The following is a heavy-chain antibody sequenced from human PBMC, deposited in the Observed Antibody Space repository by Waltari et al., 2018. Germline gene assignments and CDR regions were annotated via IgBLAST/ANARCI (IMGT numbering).Heavy chain of an antibody. CDR1: GFSFTSYW. Sequence: EVQLLQSGAEVKKPGESLRISCKGSGFSFTSYWISWVRQMPGKGLEWMGRIEPSDSSANYSPSFQGHVTVSTDKSLITAYLRWNSLKASDTAMYYCASTPEVQWLLVGFDSWGQGTLVTVSS. CDR2: IEPSDSSA. V-gene: IGHV5-10-1*03. D-gene: IGHD6-19*01. J-gene: IGHJ4*02. CDR3: ASTPEVQWLLVGFDS.